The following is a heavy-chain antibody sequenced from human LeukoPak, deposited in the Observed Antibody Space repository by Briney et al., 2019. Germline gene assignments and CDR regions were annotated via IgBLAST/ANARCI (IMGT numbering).Heavy chain of an antibody. D-gene: IGHD6-13*01. Sequence: ASVKVSCKASGYTFTSYGISWVRQAPGQGLEWMGWISAYNGNTNHAQKLQGRVTMTTDTSTSTAYMELRSLRSDDTAVYYCARDLGDSSSWYRLFDPWGQGTLVTVSS. CDR3: ARDLGDSSSWYRLFDP. CDR1: GYTFTSYG. V-gene: IGHV1-18*01. CDR2: ISAYNGNT. J-gene: IGHJ5*02.